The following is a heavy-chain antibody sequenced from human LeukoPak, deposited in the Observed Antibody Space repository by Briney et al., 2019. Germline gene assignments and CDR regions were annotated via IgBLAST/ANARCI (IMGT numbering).Heavy chain of an antibody. D-gene: IGHD6-19*01. J-gene: IGHJ6*03. V-gene: IGHV4-38-2*02. CDR1: GYSISSGYY. CDR3: ARDCGAVAGRYYYYYYMDV. CDR2: IYHSGST. Sequence: SETLSLTCTVSGYSISSGYYWGWIRQPPGKGLAWIGSIYHSGSTYYNPSLKSRVTISVDKSKNQFSLKLSSVTAADTAVYYWARDCGAVAGRYYYYYYMDVWGKGTTVTVSS.